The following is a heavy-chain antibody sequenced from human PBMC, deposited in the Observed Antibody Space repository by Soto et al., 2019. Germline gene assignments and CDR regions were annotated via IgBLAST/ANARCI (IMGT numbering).Heavy chain of an antibody. CDR2: IRSKAYGGTT. CDR3: TRESVYYDSSGYHRAFDI. Sequence: GGSLRLSCTASGFTFGDYAMSWFRQAPGKGLGWVGFIRSKAYGGTTEYAASVKGRFTISRDDSKSIAYLQMNSLKTEDTAVYYCTRESVYYDSSGYHRAFDIWGQGTMVTVSS. J-gene: IGHJ3*02. V-gene: IGHV3-49*03. D-gene: IGHD3-22*01. CDR1: GFTFGDYA.